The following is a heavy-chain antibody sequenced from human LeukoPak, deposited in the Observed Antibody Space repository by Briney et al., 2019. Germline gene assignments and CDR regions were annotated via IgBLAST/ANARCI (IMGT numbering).Heavy chain of an antibody. CDR1: GYTFTTYA. J-gene: IGHJ4*02. CDR2: INAGNGNT. CDR3: ANGVHGDYSSLLR. D-gene: IGHD2-21*01. V-gene: IGHV1-3*01. Sequence: ASVKVSCKASGYTFTTYAMHWVRQAPGQRLEWMGWINAGNGNTKYSQKFQARVTITRDTSASTAYMELSSLRSEDTAVYYCANGVHGDYSSLLRWGQGTLVTVSS.